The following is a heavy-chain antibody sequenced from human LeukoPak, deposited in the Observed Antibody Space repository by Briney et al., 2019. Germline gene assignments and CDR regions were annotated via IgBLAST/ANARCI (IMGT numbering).Heavy chain of an antibody. D-gene: IGHD3-3*01. CDR2: INPSGGST. CDR3: ARPHYDFWSGYVPFDY. J-gene: IGHJ4*02. Sequence: GASVKVSCKASGYTFTSYYMHWVRQAPGQGLEWMGIINPSGGSTSYAQKFQGRVTMTRDMSTSTVYMELSSLRSEGTAVYYCARPHYDFWSGYVPFDYWGQGTLVTVSS. V-gene: IGHV1-46*01. CDR1: GYTFTSYY.